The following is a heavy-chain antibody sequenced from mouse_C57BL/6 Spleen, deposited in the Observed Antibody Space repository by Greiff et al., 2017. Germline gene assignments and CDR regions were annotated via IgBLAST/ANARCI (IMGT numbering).Heavy chain of an antibody. V-gene: IGHV1-55*01. Sequence: VQLQQPGAELVKPGASVKMSCKASGYTFPSYWITWVKQRPGQGLEWIGDIYPGSGSTNYNEKFKSKATLTVDTSSSTAYMQLSSLTSEDSAVYYCARSGNGCGYFDVWGTGATVTVSA. D-gene: IGHD3-2*02. CDR2: IYPGSGST. CDR3: ARSGNGCGYFDV. CDR1: GYTFPSYW. J-gene: IGHJ1*03.